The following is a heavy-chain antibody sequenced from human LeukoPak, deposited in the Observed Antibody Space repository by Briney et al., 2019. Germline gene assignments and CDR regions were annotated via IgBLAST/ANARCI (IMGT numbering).Heavy chain of an antibody. CDR1: GFTFSSDS. J-gene: IGHJ4*02. V-gene: IGHV3-48*01. CDR3: ARQRAGFTVTTSDY. CDR2: ISGSSSTI. Sequence: PGGSLRLSCAASGFTFSSDSMNWVRQAPGKGVEWGSYISGSSSTIYYADSVKGRFTISRDNAKNSLYLQMNSLRAEDTAVYYCARQRAGFTVTTSDYWGQGTLVTVSS. D-gene: IGHD4-17*01.